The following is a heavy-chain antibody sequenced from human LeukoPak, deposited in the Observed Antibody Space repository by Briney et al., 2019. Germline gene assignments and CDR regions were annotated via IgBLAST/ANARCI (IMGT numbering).Heavy chain of an antibody. J-gene: IGHJ4*02. CDR1: GGSISSSSYY. CDR2: IYYSGST. CDR3: ATLSGDDSSGSLGGY. D-gene: IGHD3-22*01. V-gene: IGHV4-39*01. Sequence: PSETLSLTCTVSGGSISSSSYYWGWIRQPPGKGLEWIGSIYYSGSTYYNPSLKSRVTISVDTSKNQFSLKLSSVTAADTAVYYCATLSGDDSSGSLGGYWGQGTLVTVSS.